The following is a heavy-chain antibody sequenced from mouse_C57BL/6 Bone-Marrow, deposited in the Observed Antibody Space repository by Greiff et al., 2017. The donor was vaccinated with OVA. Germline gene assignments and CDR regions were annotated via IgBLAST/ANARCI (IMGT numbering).Heavy chain of an antibody. Sequence: VQLQQSGPELVKPGASVKISCKASGYTFTDYYMNWVKQSHGKSLEWIGDINPNNGGPSYNQKFKGKATLTVDKSSSTAYMELRSLTSEDSAVYYCARGVGPGYWGQGTTLTVSS. V-gene: IGHV1-26*01. D-gene: IGHD4-1*01. CDR1: GYTFTDYY. CDR3: ARGVGPGY. J-gene: IGHJ2*01. CDR2: INPNNGGP.